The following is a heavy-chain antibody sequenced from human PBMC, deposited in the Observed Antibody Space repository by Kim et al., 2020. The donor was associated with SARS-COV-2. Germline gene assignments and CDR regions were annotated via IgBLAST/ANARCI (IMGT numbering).Heavy chain of an antibody. Sequence: YAQKFQGRVTMTRDTSISTAYMELSRLRSDDTAVYYCASMAYYYYYGMDVWGQGTTVTVSS. V-gene: IGHV1-2*02. D-gene: IGHD3-10*01. J-gene: IGHJ6*02. CDR3: ASMAYYYYYGMDV.